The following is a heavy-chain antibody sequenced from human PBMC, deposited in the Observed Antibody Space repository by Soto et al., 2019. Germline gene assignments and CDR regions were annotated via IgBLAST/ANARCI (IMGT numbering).Heavy chain of an antibody. V-gene: IGHV1-46*01. D-gene: IGHD1-7*01. CDR2: INPSGGST. CDR3: ARDQSITGTIFSYYYYGMDV. CDR1: GYTFTSYY. Sequence: ASVKVSCKASGYTFTSYYMHWVRQAPGQGLEWMGIINPSGGSTSYAQKFQGRATMTRDTSTSTVYMELSSLRSEDTAVYYCARDQSITGTIFSYYYYGMDVWGQGTTVTVSS. J-gene: IGHJ6*02.